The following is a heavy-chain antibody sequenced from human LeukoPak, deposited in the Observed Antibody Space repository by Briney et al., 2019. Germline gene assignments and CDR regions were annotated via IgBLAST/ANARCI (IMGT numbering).Heavy chain of an antibody. CDR2: LYSGGTT. CDR3: ARDSNYDY. CDR1: GFTVSSTY. D-gene: IGHD3-3*02. V-gene: IGHV3-53*05. Sequence: GGLLRLSCAASGFTVSSTYMSWVRQAPGKGLEWVSVLYSGGTTYFADSVKGRFTISRDNSKNTLYLQMNSLRAEDTAVYYCARDSNYDYWGQGTLVTVSS. J-gene: IGHJ4*02.